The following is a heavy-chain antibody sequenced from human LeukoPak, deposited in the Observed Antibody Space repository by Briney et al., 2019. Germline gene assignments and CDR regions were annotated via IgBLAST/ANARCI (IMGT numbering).Heavy chain of an antibody. CDR3: ARDPDSYGYSNYFDY. CDR1: GYTFTSYY. CDR2: INPSGGST. V-gene: IGHV1-46*01. D-gene: IGHD5-18*01. Sequence: GASVKVSCKASGYTFTSYYMHWVRQAPGRGLEWMGIINPSGGSTSYAQKFQGRVTMTRDMSTSTVYMELSSLRSEDTAVYYCARDPDSYGYSNYFDYWGQGTLVTVSS. J-gene: IGHJ4*02.